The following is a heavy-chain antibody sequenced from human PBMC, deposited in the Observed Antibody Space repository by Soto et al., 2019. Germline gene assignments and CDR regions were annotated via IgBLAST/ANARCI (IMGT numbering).Heavy chain of an antibody. D-gene: IGHD6-13*01. CDR3: AAGEASSRNLAPYYLDF. CDR1: GGSMRNYF. J-gene: IGHJ4*02. CDR2: IHYSGTT. Sequence: SETLSLTCTVSGGSMRNYFWTWIRQPPGKGLECIGYIHYSGTTSFFPSYNPSLRSRVTISEDTSKNQFSLKLLSVTTADTAVYFCAAGEASSRNLAPYYLDFWGQGTLVTVSS. V-gene: IGHV4-59*01.